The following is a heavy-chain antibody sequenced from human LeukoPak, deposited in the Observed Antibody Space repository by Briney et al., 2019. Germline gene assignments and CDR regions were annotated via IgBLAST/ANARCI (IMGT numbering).Heavy chain of an antibody. CDR2: ISNNGGGI. V-gene: IGHV3-23*01. Sequence: GGSLRLSCVASGFTFSTYAMSWVRQAPGKGLEWVSIISNNGGGIYYADSVKGRFTISRHNSENTLYLEMNSLRVEDTAVYYCAKDGHDYLDYWGQGTLVTVSS. CDR3: AKDGHDYLDY. J-gene: IGHJ4*02. CDR1: GFTFSTYA.